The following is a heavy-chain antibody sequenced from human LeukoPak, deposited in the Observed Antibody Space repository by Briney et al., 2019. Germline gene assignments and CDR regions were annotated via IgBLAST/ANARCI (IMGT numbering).Heavy chain of an antibody. CDR3: ARGGVNVAAAGFDS. CDR1: GFTFSTYA. V-gene: IGHV3-64*01. Sequence: PGGSLRLSCAASGFTFSTYAMHWVRQGPGKGLEYVSSISSNGDRTYYANSVKGRCTISRDNSRNTLYLQMGSLRAEDMAVYYCARGGVNVAAAGFDSWGQGTLVTLFS. D-gene: IGHD6-13*01. CDR2: ISSNGDRT. J-gene: IGHJ4*02.